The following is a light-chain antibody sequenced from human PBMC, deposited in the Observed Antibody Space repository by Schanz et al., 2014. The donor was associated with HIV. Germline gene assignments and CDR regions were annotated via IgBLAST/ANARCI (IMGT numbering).Light chain of an antibody. CDR2: GAS. Sequence: EIVLTQSPGTLSLSPGERATLSCRASQSVSSSYLAWYQQKPGPAPRLLIYGASRRATGIPDRFSGSGSGTDFTLTISRLEPEDFAVYYCQQYGSSLVTFGQGTRLDMK. V-gene: IGKV3-20*01. CDR3: QQYGSSLVT. J-gene: IGKJ5*01. CDR1: QSVSSSY.